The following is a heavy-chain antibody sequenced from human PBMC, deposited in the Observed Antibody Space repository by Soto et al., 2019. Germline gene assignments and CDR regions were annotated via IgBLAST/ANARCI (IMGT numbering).Heavy chain of an antibody. D-gene: IGHD2-2*02. J-gene: IGHJ3*02. CDR1: GYTFTSYG. CDR2: ISAYNGNT. Sequence: ASVKVSCKASGYTFTSYGISWVRQAPGQGLEWMGWISAYNGNTNYAQKLQGRVTMTTDTSTSTAYMELRSLRSDDTAVYYCASILAPRYCSSTSCYIGPGDDAFDIWAQGKMVTVSS. V-gene: IGHV1-18*01. CDR3: ASILAPRYCSSTSCYIGPGDDAFDI.